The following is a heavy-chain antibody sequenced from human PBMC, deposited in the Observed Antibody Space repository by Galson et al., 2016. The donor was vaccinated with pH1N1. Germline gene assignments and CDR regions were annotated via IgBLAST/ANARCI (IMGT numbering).Heavy chain of an antibody. Sequence: SLRLSCAASGFNFDDYYMSWVRQAQGKGLEWISSIDRAFTATNYADSVKGRFPTSRDHSKKSLYLQMNSLRAEDTAVYYCARHRGSSKQSTIDSWGQGIVVTVSS. J-gene: IGHJ4*02. V-gene: IGHV3-11*01. CDR3: ARHRGSSKQSTIDS. CDR2: IDRAFTAT. CDR1: GFNFDDYY. D-gene: IGHD3-10*01.